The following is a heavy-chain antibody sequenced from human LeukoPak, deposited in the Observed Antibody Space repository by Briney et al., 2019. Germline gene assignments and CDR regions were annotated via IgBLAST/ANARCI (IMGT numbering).Heavy chain of an antibody. CDR1: GFTVSNYA. Sequence: GGSLRLSCAASGFTVSNYAMIWVRQAPGRGLEWVSAICSGGGGTLYADSVKGRFTISRDNSKNTLFLQMNNMRAEDTAVYYCARDPNGDYVGAFEMWGPGTKVTVS. CDR2: ICSGGGGT. V-gene: IGHV3-23*01. CDR3: ARDPNGDYVGAFEM. D-gene: IGHD4-17*01. J-gene: IGHJ3*02.